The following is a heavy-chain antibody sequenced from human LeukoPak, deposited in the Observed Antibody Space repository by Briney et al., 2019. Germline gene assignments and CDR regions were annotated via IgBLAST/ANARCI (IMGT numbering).Heavy chain of an antibody. CDR1: GGSVSSDNYY. D-gene: IGHD6-6*01. CDR2: IYYSGST. Sequence: PSESLSLTCTVSGGSVSSDNYYWSWIRQPPGKGLELIGYIYYSGSTTYNPSLKSRVTISVDTSKNQFSLKLNSVTAADTAVYYCARVFGYSTSSGYYHYGMDVWGQGTTVTVSS. J-gene: IGHJ6*02. CDR3: ARVFGYSTSSGYYHYGMDV. V-gene: IGHV4-61*01.